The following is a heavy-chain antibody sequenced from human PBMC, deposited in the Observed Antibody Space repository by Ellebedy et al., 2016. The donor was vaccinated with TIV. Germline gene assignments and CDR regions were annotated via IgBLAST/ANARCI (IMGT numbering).Heavy chain of an antibody. D-gene: IGHD2-2*01. CDR2: IYSGGST. CDR1: GITVSSNY. CDR3: ARGVVPAARKGYYFDY. V-gene: IGHV3-66*01. J-gene: IGHJ4*02. Sequence: GESLKISCAASGITVSSNYLSWVRQAPGKGLEWVSVIYSGGSTSYADSVKGRFTISRDNSKNTLYLQMNSLIAEETAVYYCARGVVPAARKGYYFDYWGQGTLVTVSS.